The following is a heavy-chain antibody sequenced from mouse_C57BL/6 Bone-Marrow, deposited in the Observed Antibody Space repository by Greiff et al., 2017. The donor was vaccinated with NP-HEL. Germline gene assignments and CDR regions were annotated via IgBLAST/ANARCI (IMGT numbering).Heavy chain of an antibody. CDR2: IDPSDSYT. CDR1: GYTFTSYW. CDR3: ARWGNYAWFAY. J-gene: IGHJ3*01. D-gene: IGHD2-1*01. Sequence: QVQLQQPGAELVMPGASVKLSCKASGYTFTSYWMHWVKQRPGQGLEWIGEIDPSDSYTNYNQKFKGKSTLTVDKSSSTAYMQLSSLTSEDSAVYYGARWGNYAWFAYWGQGTLVTVSA. V-gene: IGHV1-69*01.